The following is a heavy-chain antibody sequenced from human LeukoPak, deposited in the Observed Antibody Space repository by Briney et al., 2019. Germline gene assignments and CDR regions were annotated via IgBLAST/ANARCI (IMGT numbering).Heavy chain of an antibody. J-gene: IGHJ4*02. CDR1: GFTFSSYA. D-gene: IGHD5-24*01. CDR2: ISYDGSNK. Sequence: GRSLRLSCAASGFTFSSYAMHWVRQAPGKGLEWVAVISYDGSNKYYADSVKGRFTLSRDNSKNTLYLQMNSLRAEDTAVYYCARDPDGYNSYFDYWGQGTLVTVSS. CDR3: ARDPDGYNSYFDY. V-gene: IGHV3-30*01.